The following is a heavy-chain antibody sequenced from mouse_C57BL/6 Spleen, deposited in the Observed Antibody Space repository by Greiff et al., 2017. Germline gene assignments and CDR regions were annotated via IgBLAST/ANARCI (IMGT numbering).Heavy chain of an antibody. V-gene: IGHV1-69*01. CDR1: GYTFTSYW. CDR3: ARSDYGSPTLDY. J-gene: IGHJ2*01. D-gene: IGHD1-1*01. Sequence: VKLQQPGAELVMPGASVKLSCKASGYTFTSYWMHWVKQRPGQGLEWIGEIDPSDSYTNYNQKFKGKSTLTVDKSSSTAYMQLSSLTSEDSAVYYCARSDYGSPTLDYWGQGTTLTVSS. CDR2: IDPSDSYT.